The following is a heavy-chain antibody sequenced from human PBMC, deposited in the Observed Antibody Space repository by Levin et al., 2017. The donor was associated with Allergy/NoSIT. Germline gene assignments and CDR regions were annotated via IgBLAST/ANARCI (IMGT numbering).Heavy chain of an antibody. CDR1: GFTFGDYY. Sequence: GGSLRLSCAASGFTFGDYYMTWIRQAPGKGLEWVSSISSSSTYTKYADSVKGRFTISRDNARNSLYLQMNSLRAEDTAVYYCARLRGGSYHDAFDIWGQGTMVSVSS. CDR3: ARLRGGSYHDAFDI. V-gene: IGHV3-11*03. CDR2: ISSSSTYT. D-gene: IGHD1-26*01. J-gene: IGHJ3*02.